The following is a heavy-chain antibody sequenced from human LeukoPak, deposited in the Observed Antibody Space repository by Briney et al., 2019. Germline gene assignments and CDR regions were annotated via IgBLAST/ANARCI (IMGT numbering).Heavy chain of an antibody. CDR1: GYTFTSYG. Sequence: SVKVSCKASGYTFTSYGISWVRQAPGQGLEWMGGIIPIFGTANYAQKFQGRVTITADESTSTAYMELSSLRSEDTAVYYCARGGPGEMEGMDVWGQGTTVTVSS. J-gene: IGHJ6*02. CDR3: ARGGPGEMEGMDV. V-gene: IGHV1-69*13. CDR2: IIPIFGTA. D-gene: IGHD5-24*01.